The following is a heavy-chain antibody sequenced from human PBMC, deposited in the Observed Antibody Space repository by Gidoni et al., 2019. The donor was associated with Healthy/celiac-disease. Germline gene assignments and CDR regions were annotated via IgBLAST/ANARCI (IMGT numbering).Heavy chain of an antibody. J-gene: IGHJ6*02. CDR1: GYSFTSYW. Sequence: EVQLVQSGAEVKKPGAALKLSCKGSGYSFTSYWLGWVRQMPGKGLEWMGLIYPGDSDTRYSPSFQGQVTISADKSISTAYLQWSSLKASDTAMYYCARYRIAVAGIHYGMDVWGQGTTVTVSS. V-gene: IGHV5-51*01. D-gene: IGHD6-19*01. CDR3: ARYRIAVAGIHYGMDV. CDR2: IYPGDSDT.